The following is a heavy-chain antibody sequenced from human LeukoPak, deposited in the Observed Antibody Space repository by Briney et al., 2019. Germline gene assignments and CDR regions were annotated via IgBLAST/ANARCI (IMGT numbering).Heavy chain of an antibody. Sequence: GGSLRLSCEASGFTFSSYWMHWVRQAPGKGLVWVSRINSDGINTSYADSVKGRFTISRDNAKNTLNLQMNSLRAEDTAVYYCARDLGQYYDTSDNWFDPWGQGTLVTVSS. CDR2: INSDGINT. CDR3: ARDLGQYYDTSDNWFDP. D-gene: IGHD3-22*01. V-gene: IGHV3-74*01. CDR1: GFTFSSYW. J-gene: IGHJ5*02.